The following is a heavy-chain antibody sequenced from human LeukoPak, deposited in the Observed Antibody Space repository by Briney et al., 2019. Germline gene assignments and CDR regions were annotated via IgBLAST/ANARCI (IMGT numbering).Heavy chain of an antibody. D-gene: IGHD5-18*01. Sequence: SETLSLTCIVSGGSISSYYWSWIRQPAGKGLEWIGRIYTSGSTNYNPSLKSRVTMSVDTSKNQFSLKLSSVTAADTAVYYCARDRDSYGFRAFDIWGQGTMVTVFS. V-gene: IGHV4-4*07. CDR2: IYTSGST. CDR3: ARDRDSYGFRAFDI. J-gene: IGHJ3*02. CDR1: GGSISSYY.